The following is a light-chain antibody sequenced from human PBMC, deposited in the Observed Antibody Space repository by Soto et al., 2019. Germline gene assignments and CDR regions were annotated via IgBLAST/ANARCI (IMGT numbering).Light chain of an antibody. V-gene: IGKV2-30*01. CDR3: MQGTHWPLT. CDR1: QSLVYSDGNTY. CDR2: KVS. J-gene: IGKJ4*01. Sequence: DVVLTQSPLSLPVTLGQPASISCRSGQSLVYSDGNTYLNWFHQRPGQSPRRLIYKVSNRDSGVXDXXRGSGSDTDFTLKISRVEAEDVGVYYCMQGTHWPLTFGGGTKVEIK.